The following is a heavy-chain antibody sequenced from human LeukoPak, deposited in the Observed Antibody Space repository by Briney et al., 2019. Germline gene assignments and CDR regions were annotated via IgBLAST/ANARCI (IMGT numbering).Heavy chain of an antibody. J-gene: IGHJ6*03. CDR2: IYYSGST. Sequence: SETLSLTCTVSGYSISSGYYWGWIRQPPGKGLEWIGSIYYSGSTNYNPSLNSRVTISRDTSKNHFSLELSSVTAADTAVYFCARGRVSSSSWHSTYYYYFYMDVWGKGTTVTVSS. V-gene: IGHV4-38-2*02. D-gene: IGHD6-13*01. CDR3: ARGRVSSSSWHSTYYYYFYMDV. CDR1: GYSISSGYY.